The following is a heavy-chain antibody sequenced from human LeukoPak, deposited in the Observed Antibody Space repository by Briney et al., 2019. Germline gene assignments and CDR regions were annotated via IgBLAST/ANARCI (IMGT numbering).Heavy chain of an antibody. CDR2: MYYDGST. CDR3: ARRSDSGSDDGEDYFDY. V-gene: IGHV4-39*01. J-gene: IGHJ4*02. D-gene: IGHD1-26*01. CDR1: GGSIYSTTFY. Sequence: PSETLSLTCAVSGGSIYSTTFYWGWIRQPPGKGLEWIGSMYYDGSTYHNPSLKSRVTISVDTSNNQFSLKLTSVTAADTAVYFCARRSDSGSDDGEDYFDYWGQGTLVTVSS.